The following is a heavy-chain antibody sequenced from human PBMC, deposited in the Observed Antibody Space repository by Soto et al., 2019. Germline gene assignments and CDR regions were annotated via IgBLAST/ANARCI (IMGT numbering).Heavy chain of an antibody. CDR2: ISYDGSNK. CDR3: ARSPVRLLYYFDY. CDR1: GFTFSSYS. V-gene: IGHV3-30*03. Sequence: PGGSLRLSCAASGFTFSSYSMHWVRQAPGKGLEWVAVISYDGSNKYYADSVKGRFTISRDNSKNTLYLQMNSLRAEDTAVYYCARSPVRLLYYFDYWGQGTLVTVSS. D-gene: IGHD4-17*01. J-gene: IGHJ4*02.